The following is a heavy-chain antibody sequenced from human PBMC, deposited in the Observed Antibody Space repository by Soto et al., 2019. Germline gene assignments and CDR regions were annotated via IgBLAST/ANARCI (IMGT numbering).Heavy chain of an antibody. CDR3: ASSDRSGFGFDY. D-gene: IGHD3-22*01. V-gene: IGHV3-73*01. J-gene: IGHJ4*02. CDR2: IGSKGETYAT. Sequence: PGGSLRLSCAASGFTFGASALQWVRQASGKGLEWLGRIGSKGETYATAYAASVKGRFTINPDTSKNQFSLQLNSVTPEDTALYYCASSDRSGFGFDYWGQGTLVTSPQ. CDR1: GFTFGASA.